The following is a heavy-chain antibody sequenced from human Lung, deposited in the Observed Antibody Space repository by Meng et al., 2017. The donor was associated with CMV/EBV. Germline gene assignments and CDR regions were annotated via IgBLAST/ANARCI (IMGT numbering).Heavy chain of an antibody. CDR2: INPSNGGT. CDR3: ARGSPITGARTPYYY. Sequence: ASXXVSCKASGYTFTDYYMHWVRQAPGQRLEWMGWINPSNGGTDYAQKFQGRVTMTRDTSISTAYIELSRLRSDDTAVYYCARGSPITGARTPYYYWGQGTXVTVAS. J-gene: IGHJ4*02. CDR1: GYTFTDYY. V-gene: IGHV1-2*02. D-gene: IGHD1-20*01.